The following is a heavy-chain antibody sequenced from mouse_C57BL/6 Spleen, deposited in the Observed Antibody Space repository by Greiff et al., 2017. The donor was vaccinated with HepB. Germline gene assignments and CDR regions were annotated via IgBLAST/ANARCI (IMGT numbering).Heavy chain of an antibody. V-gene: IGHV3-6*01. J-gene: IGHJ4*01. D-gene: IGHD2-5*01. Sequence: VQLKESGPGLVKPSQSLSLTCSVTGYSITSGYYWNWIRQFPGNKLEWMGYISYDGSNNYNPSLKNRISITRDTSKNQFFLKLNSVTTEDTATYYCARERYSNYFYAMDYWGQGTSVTVSS. CDR3: ARERYSNYFYAMDY. CDR1: GYSITSGYY. CDR2: ISYDGSN.